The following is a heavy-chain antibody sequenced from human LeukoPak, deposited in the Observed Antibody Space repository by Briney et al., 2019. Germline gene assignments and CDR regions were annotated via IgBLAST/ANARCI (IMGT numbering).Heavy chain of an antibody. CDR2: INHSGST. CDR3: ARDLSIFGVVYFDY. J-gene: IGHJ4*02. Sequence: SETLSLTCAVYGGSFSGYYWSWIRQPPGKGLGSIGEINHSGSTNYNPSLKSRVTISVDTSKNQFSLKLSSVTAADTAVYYCARDLSIFGVVYFDYWGQGTQVTVSS. CDR1: GGSFSGYY. D-gene: IGHD3-3*01. V-gene: IGHV4-34*01.